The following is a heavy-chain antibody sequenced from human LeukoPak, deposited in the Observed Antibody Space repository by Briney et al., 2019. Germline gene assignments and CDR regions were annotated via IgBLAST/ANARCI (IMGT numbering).Heavy chain of an antibody. J-gene: IGHJ4*02. CDR3: ARLDITMVRGVITTPSLDY. D-gene: IGHD3-10*01. Sequence: ASVKVSCKPPGYTFTGYYMHWVRQAPGQGLEWMGWISAYNGNTNYAQKLQGRVTMTTDTSTSTAYMELRSLRSDDTAVYYCARLDITMVRGVITTPSLDYWGQGTLVTVPS. CDR2: ISAYNGNT. V-gene: IGHV1-18*04. CDR1: GYTFTGYY.